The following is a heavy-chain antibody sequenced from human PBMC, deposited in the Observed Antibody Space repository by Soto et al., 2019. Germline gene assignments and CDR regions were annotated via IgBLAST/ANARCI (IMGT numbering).Heavy chain of an antibody. J-gene: IGHJ5*02. CDR3: ARGLTMGQLPSHFDH. D-gene: IGHD3-16*01. CDR1: GGSVSNDNFY. V-gene: IGHV4-61*01. Sequence: SETLSLICTVSGGSVSNDNFYWSWIRQPPGKGLEWIGYVHSSGITNYNPSLKRRVTISVDTSRNQFSLRLSSVTAADTAVYYCARGLTMGQLPSHFDHWGQGTLVTVSS. CDR2: VHSSGIT.